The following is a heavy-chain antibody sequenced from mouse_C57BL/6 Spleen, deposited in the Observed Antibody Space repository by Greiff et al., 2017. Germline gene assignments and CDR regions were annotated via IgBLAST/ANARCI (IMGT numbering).Heavy chain of an antibody. CDR2: IYPGSGST. Sequence: QVQLQQPGAELVKPGASVTMSCKASGYTFTSYWITWVKQRPGQGLEWIGDIYPGSGSTNYNEKFKSKATLTVDTSSSTAYMQLSSLTSEDSAVYYCARGEDGYYAWFAYWGQGTLVTVSA. J-gene: IGHJ3*01. D-gene: IGHD2-3*01. CDR1: GYTFTSYW. V-gene: IGHV1-55*01. CDR3: ARGEDGYYAWFAY.